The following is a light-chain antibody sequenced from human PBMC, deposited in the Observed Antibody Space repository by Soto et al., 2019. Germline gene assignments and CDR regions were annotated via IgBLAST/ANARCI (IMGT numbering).Light chain of an antibody. CDR1: RSVSSY. V-gene: IGKV3-11*01. Sequence: EILMTQSPATLSACTGERATLSCRASRSVSSYLAWYQQKPGQAPTLLLYYASNRANGIPPRSSGSGSGTDFTLNISSREPEDFAVYYCKQYTNGSPATFGQGTRLEIK. J-gene: IGKJ5*01. CDR2: YAS. CDR3: KQYTNGSPAT.